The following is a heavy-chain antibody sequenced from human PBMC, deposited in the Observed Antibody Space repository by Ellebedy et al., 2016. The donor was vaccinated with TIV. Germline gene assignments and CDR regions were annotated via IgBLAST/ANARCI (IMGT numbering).Heavy chain of an antibody. D-gene: IGHD5-12*01. J-gene: IGHJ5*02. CDR3: ARHVDIVATITS. CDR2: INYSGSA. V-gene: IGHV4-39*01. CDR1: GGSISSSTYY. Sequence: MPSETLSLTCTVSGGSISSSTYYWGWIRQPPGKGLEWIGSINYSGSAYYKSSLKSRVTISVDTSKNQFSLNLSSVTAADTAVYYCARHVDIVATITSWGQGTLVTVSS.